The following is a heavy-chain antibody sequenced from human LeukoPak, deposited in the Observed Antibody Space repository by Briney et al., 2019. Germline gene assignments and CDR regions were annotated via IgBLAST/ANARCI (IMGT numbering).Heavy chain of an antibody. D-gene: IGHD2-8*01. J-gene: IGHJ4*02. CDR3: VSLIGDF. CDR2: SRDKANSYTT. CDR1: GSILSDHH. Sequence: GGSLRLSCAASGSILSDHHMDWVRQAPGKRLEWGGRSRDKANSYTTEYAASVKGRFTISRDDPKNSMYLQMNSLKTEDTAVYYCVSLIGDFWGQGTLVTVSS. V-gene: IGHV3-72*01.